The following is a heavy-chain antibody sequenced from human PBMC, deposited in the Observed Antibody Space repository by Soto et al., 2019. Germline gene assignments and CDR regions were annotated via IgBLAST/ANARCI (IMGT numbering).Heavy chain of an antibody. V-gene: IGHV2-5*02. CDR3: AHRLSDFWSGFMDV. D-gene: IGHD3-3*01. Sequence: SGPTLVNPTQTLTLTCTFSGFSLSTSGVGVGWIRQPPGKALEWLALIYWDDDKRYSPSLKSRLTITKDTSKNQVVLTMTNMDPVDTATXYCAHRLSDFWSGFMDVWGQGTTVTVSS. J-gene: IGHJ6*02. CDR1: GFSLSTSGVG. CDR2: IYWDDDK.